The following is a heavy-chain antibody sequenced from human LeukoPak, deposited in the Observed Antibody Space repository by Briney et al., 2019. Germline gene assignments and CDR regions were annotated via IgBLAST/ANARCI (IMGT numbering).Heavy chain of an antibody. CDR1: GGTFSIYA. J-gene: IGHJ4*02. CDR2: IVPILGTA. V-gene: IGHV1-69*04. Sequence: GSSVKVSFTASGGTFSIYAISWVRQAPGQRLEWVGRIVPILGTANYAQNFQGRVTITADRSTTTAYMELSSLRSEDTAVYYCARVPQGSSLPYYSDYWGQGTLVTVSS. CDR3: ARVPQGSSLPYYSDY. D-gene: IGHD6-13*01.